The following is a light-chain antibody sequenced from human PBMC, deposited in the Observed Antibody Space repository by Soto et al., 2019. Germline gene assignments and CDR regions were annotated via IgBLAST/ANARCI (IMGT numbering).Light chain of an antibody. V-gene: IGKV3-20*01. CDR3: QQYGNPLT. J-gene: IGKJ1*01. CDR2: GAS. CDR1: QSVSSSH. Sequence: EIVLTQSPGTLSLSPGERATLSCRASQSVSSSHLAWYRQRPGQAPRLVIYGASSRATGIPDRFSGGGSGTDFTLTISSLEPEDFAVYYCQQYGNPLTFGQGTKVEIK.